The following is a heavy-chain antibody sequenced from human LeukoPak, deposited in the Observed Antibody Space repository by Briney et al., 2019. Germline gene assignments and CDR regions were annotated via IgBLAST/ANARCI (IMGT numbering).Heavy chain of an antibody. D-gene: IGHD6-6*01. CDR1: GFSFSSYA. CDR2: ISGSGGST. V-gene: IGHV3-23*01. CDR3: AKLARLYYYYMDV. Sequence: GGSLRLSCAASGFSFSSYAMSGVRQAPGKGLEWVSAISGSGGSTYYADSVKGRFTISRDNSKNTLYLQMNSLRAEDTAVYYCAKLARLYYYYMDVWGKGTTVTVSS. J-gene: IGHJ6*03.